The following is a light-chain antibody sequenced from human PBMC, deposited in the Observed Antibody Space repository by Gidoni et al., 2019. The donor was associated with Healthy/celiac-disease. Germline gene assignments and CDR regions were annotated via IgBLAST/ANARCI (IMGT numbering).Light chain of an antibody. V-gene: IGKV3-11*01. J-gene: IGKJ4*01. CDR3: QQRSNWPLT. CDR1: QSVSSY. CDR2: DAS. Sequence: ELVLTQSPATLPLSPGERATLPCRASQSVSSYLAWYQQKPGQAPSLLIYDASNRATGIPARFSGSGSGTDFTLTISSLEPEDFAVYYCQQRSNWPLTFGGGTKVEIK.